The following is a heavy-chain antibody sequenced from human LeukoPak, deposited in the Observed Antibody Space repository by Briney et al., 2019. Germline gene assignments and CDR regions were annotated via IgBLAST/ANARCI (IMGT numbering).Heavy chain of an antibody. V-gene: IGHV3-48*04. Sequence: GGSLRLSCAASGFTFSDYSMNWVRRAPGKGLEWVSYISSSSSTIYYADSVRGRFTISRDNAKNSLYLQMNSLRAEDTAVYYCAREFGITMIVVVPDAFDIWGQGTMVTVSS. D-gene: IGHD3-22*01. CDR3: AREFGITMIVVVPDAFDI. J-gene: IGHJ3*02. CDR1: GFTFSDYS. CDR2: ISSSSSTI.